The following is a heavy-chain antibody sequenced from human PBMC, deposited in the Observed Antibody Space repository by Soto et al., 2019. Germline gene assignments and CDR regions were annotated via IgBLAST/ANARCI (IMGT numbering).Heavy chain of an antibody. CDR2: TYYRSKWYN. D-gene: IGHD6-6*01. J-gene: IGHJ6*02. CDR1: GDSVSSNSAA. V-gene: IGHV6-1*01. CDR3: ARERYSSSSYYYYGMDV. Sequence: PSRTLSLTCAISGDSVSSNSAAWNWIRQSPSRGLEWLGRTYYRSKWYNDYAVSVKSRITINPDTSKNQFSLQLNSVTPEDTAVYYCARERYSSSSYYYYGMDVWGQGTTVTVSS.